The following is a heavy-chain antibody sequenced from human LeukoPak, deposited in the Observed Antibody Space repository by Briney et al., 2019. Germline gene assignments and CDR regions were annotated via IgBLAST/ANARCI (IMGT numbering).Heavy chain of an antibody. D-gene: IGHD3-3*01. V-gene: IGHV4-59*12. CDR1: GGSISSYY. Sequence: PSETLSLTCTVSGGSISSYYWSWIRQPPGKGLEWIGYIYHSGSTYYNPSLKSRVTISVDRSKNQFSLKLSSVPAADTAVYYCARRYDFWSGYSPSDAFDIWGQGTMVTVSS. J-gene: IGHJ3*02. CDR2: IYHSGST. CDR3: ARRYDFWSGYSPSDAFDI.